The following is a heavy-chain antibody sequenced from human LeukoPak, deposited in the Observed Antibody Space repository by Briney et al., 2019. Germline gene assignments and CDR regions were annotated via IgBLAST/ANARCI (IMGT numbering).Heavy chain of an antibody. J-gene: IGHJ4*02. CDR2: ISYDGSNK. D-gene: IGHD6-19*01. V-gene: IGHV3-30*04. Sequence: GGSLRLSCAASGFTFSSYAMHWVRQAPGKGLEWVAVISYDGSNKYYADSVKGRFTISRDNSKNTLYLQMNSLRAEDTAVYYCASGYSSGWYGANFDYWGQGTLVTVSS. CDR1: GFTFSSYA. CDR3: ASGYSSGWYGANFDY.